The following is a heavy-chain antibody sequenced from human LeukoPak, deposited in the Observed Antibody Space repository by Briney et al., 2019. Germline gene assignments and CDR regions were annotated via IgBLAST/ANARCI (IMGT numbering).Heavy chain of an antibody. J-gene: IGHJ1*01. Sequence: NTSETLSLTCAVYGGSFSGYYWSWIRQPPGKGLEWIGEVNHSGSTNYNPSLKSRVTISVDTSKNQFSLKLSSVTAADTAVYYCARHRGVVPAAGFFQHWGQGTLVTVSS. CDR3: ARHRGVVPAAGFFQH. CDR2: VNHSGST. CDR1: GGSFSGYY. D-gene: IGHD2-2*01. V-gene: IGHV4-34*01.